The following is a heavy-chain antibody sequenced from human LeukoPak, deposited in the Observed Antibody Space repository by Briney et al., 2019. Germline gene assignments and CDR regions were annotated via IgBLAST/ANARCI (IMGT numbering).Heavy chain of an antibody. CDR1: GFTFSSYS. CDR2: ISSRSSYI. Sequence: PGGSLRLSCAASGFTFSSYSMNWVRQAPGKGVEWVSSISSRSSYIYYADSVKGRFTISRDNAKNSLYLQINSLRAEDTAVYYCARALGEDGYNTGGIDYWGQGTLVTVSS. J-gene: IGHJ4*02. CDR3: ARALGEDGYNTGGIDY. V-gene: IGHV3-21*01. D-gene: IGHD5-24*01.